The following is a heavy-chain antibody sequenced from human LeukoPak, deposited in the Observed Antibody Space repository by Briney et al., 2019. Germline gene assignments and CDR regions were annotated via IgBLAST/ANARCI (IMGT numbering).Heavy chain of an antibody. J-gene: IGHJ4*02. Sequence: GASVKVSCKASGYTFTSYYIHWVRQAPGQGLEWMGLINPSGGSTNYAQKFQGRVTMTRDMSTSTVYMELSSLRSDDTAVYYCARKGRLVETLMILSDYWGQGTLVTVSS. V-gene: IGHV1-46*01. CDR2: INPSGGST. CDR1: GYTFTSYY. D-gene: IGHD3/OR15-3a*01. CDR3: ARKGRLVETLMILSDY.